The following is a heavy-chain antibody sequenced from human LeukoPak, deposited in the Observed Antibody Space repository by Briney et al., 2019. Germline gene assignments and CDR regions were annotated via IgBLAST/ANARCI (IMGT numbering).Heavy chain of an antibody. CDR2: IYTSGST. CDR3: ARVASGDYSPFDY. Sequence: SEALSLTCAVSGGSFSIYSWIWIRQPAGKGLEWIGRIYTSGSTNYNPSLKSRVTISADKSKNQFSLKLNSVTAADTAVYYCARVASGDYSPFDYWGQGTLVTVSS. D-gene: IGHD1-26*01. V-gene: IGHV4-4*07. J-gene: IGHJ4*02. CDR1: GGSFSIYS.